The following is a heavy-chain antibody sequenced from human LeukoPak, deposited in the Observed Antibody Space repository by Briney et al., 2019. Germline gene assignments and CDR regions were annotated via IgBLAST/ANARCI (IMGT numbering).Heavy chain of an antibody. J-gene: IGHJ4*02. D-gene: IGHD5-18*01. Sequence: GGSLRLSCTASGLTLGGHDMHWVRQTTGEGLEWVAAVSSGHHAFYAGSVKGRFTVSREDAKNSLYLQMNSLRAGDTAVYYCVREARGYHYTYFDYWGQGSLVTVSS. CDR3: VREARGYHYTYFDY. V-gene: IGHV3-13*01. CDR2: VSSGHHA. CDR1: GLTLGGHD.